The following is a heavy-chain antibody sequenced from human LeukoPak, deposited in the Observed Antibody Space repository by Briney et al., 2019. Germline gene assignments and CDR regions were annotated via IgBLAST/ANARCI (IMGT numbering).Heavy chain of an antibody. CDR3: AAGRYCSGGSCHENWFDP. CDR2: INQSGST. Sequence: PSETLSLTCAVNGGSFSGYYWNWIRQPPGKGLEWIGEINQSGSTDYNPSLKSRVTILVDASKIQFSLKLSSVTAADTAVYYCAAGRYCSGGSCHENWFDPWGQGTLVTVSS. J-gene: IGHJ5*02. D-gene: IGHD2-15*01. CDR1: GGSFSGYY. V-gene: IGHV4-34*01.